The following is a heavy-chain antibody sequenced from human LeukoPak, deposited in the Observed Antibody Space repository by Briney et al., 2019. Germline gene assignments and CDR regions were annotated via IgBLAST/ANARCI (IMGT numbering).Heavy chain of an antibody. CDR2: MSSSGDTI. V-gene: IGHV3-11*04. J-gene: IGHJ4*02. CDR1: GFSFSDYY. CDR3: ARAYDYVWGSYRYTDY. D-gene: IGHD3-16*02. Sequence: GGSLRLSCAASGFSFSDYYMSWIRQAPGKGLEWVSYMSSSGDTIYYADSVKGRFTISRDNAKNSLYLQMNSLRAEDTAVYYCARAYDYVWGSYRYTDYWGQGTLVTVSS.